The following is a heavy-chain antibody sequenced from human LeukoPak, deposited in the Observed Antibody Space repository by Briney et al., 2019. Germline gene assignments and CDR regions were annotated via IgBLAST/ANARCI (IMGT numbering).Heavy chain of an antibody. Sequence: PGGSLRLSCAASGFTFSSYAMSWVRQAPGKGLEWVSAISGSDGNTYYADYADSVQGRFTISRDNSKNTLYLQMNSLRAEDTAVYYCAKDGYYYDSSGYYYYWGQGTMVTVSS. V-gene: IGHV3-23*01. J-gene: IGHJ3*01. D-gene: IGHD3-22*01. CDR1: GFTFSSYA. CDR3: AKDGYYYDSSGYYYY. CDR2: ISGSDGNT.